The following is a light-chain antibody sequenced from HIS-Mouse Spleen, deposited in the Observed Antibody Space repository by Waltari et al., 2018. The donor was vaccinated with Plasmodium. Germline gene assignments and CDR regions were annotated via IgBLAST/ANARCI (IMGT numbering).Light chain of an antibody. CDR2: DVS. V-gene: IGLV2-14*03. Sequence: QSALTQPASVSGSPGQSITIPCTGTTSSVGGYNYVSCYQQHPGKAPKLMIYDVSNRPSGVSNRFSGSKSGNTASLTISGLQAEDEADYYCSSYTSSSTLNYVFGTGTKVTVL. CDR1: TSSVGGYNY. CDR3: SSYTSSSTLNYV. J-gene: IGLJ1*01.